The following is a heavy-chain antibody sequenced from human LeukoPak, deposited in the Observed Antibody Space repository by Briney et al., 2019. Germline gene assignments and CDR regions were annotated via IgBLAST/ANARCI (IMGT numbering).Heavy chain of an antibody. D-gene: IGHD6-19*01. V-gene: IGHV3-7*03. CDR3: ATGAGCGY. CDR1: GFTFSSYW. CDR2: IKQDGSER. J-gene: IGHJ4*02. Sequence: GGSLRLSRAASGFTFSSYWMTWVRQAPGKGLEWVANIKQDGSERNYVDSVKGRFTISRDNAKNSLYLQMNTLRDEDTAVYYCATGAGCGYWGQGTLVTVSS.